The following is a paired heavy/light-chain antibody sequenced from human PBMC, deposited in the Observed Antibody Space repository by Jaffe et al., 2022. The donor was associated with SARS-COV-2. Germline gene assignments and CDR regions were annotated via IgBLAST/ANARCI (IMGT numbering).Heavy chain of an antibody. V-gene: IGHV4-39*01. CDR3: ARHASIVGATDDAFDI. CDR1: GDSISSTTYY. CDR2: IYYSGST. J-gene: IGHJ3*02. Sequence: QLQLQESGPGLVKPSETLSLTCAVSGDSISSTTYYWGWIRQPPGKGLEWIGTIYYSGSTYYKPSLKSRVTISVDTSKNQFSLKLSSVTAADTAVYYCARHASIVGATDDAFDIWGQGTMVTVSS. D-gene: IGHD1-26*01.
Light chain of an antibody. CDR3: QLWAGSSDLNYV. CDR2: DHS. Sequence: SYVLTQPPSVSVAPGQTARITCGGNNIGSKSVHWYQQKPGQAPVLVVYDHSDRPSGIPERFSGSNSGNTATLTISRVEAGDEADYYCQLWAGSSDLNYVFGTGTKVTVL. J-gene: IGLJ1*01. CDR1: NIGSKS. V-gene: IGLV3-21*02.